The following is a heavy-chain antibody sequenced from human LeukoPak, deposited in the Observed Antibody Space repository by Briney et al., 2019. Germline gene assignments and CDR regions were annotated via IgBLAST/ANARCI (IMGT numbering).Heavy chain of an antibody. J-gene: IGHJ6*03. CDR3: ASRLGYDFWTNYYMDV. V-gene: IGHV1-69*05. CDR2: IIPISGTA. D-gene: IGHD3-3*01. Sequence: ASVKVSCKASGCTFSSYAISWVRQAPGQGLEWMGGIIPISGTANCAQMFQGRVTITTDESTTTAYMELSSLRSEDTAVYYCASRLGYDFWTNYYMDVWGKGTTVTVSS. CDR1: GCTFSSYA.